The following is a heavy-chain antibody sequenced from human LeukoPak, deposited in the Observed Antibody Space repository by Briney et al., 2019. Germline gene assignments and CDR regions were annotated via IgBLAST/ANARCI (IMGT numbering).Heavy chain of an antibody. D-gene: IGHD1-26*01. CDR1: GYTFTSYD. J-gene: IGHJ4*02. CDR2: MNPNSGNT. CDR3: ARSSEWELGVDFDY. Sequence: ASVKASCKASGYTFTSYDINWVRQATGQGLEWMGWMNPNSGNTGYAQKFQGRVTITRNTSISTAYMELSSLRSEDTAVYYCARSSEWELGVDFDYWGQGTLVTVSS. V-gene: IGHV1-8*03.